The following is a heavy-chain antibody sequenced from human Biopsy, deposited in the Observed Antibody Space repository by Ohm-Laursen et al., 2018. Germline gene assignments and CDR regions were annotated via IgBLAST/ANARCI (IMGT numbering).Heavy chain of an antibody. CDR3: ALAAAQTVTHFDY. D-gene: IGHD4-17*01. J-gene: IGHJ4*02. CDR1: GFTFSSYA. V-gene: IGHV3-23*01. Sequence: SLRLSCAAFGFTFSSYAMTWFRQAAGKGLEWVSTISGNSDIIYDTDSVRGRFTISRDNSKNTLYLQMNSLRADDTAVYYCALAAAQTVTHFDYWGQGTLATVSS. CDR2: ISGNSDII.